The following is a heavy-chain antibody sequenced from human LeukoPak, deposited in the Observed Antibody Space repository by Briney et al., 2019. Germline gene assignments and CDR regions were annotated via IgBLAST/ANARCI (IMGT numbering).Heavy chain of an antibody. D-gene: IGHD6-13*01. J-gene: IGHJ6*02. CDR1: GFTFSSYA. Sequence: GRSLRLSCAASGFTFSSYAMHWVRQAPGKGLEWVAVISYDGSNKYYADSVKGRFTISRDNSKNTLYLQMNSLRAEDTAVYYCARVVSAGVLGYYXGMDVXGQGTTVTVSS. V-gene: IGHV3-30-3*01. CDR3: ARVVSAGVLGYYXGMDV. CDR2: ISYDGSNK.